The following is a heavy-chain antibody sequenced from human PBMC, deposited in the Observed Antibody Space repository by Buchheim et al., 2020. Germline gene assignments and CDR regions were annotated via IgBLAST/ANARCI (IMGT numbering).Heavy chain of an antibody. CDR2: ISSSSSYI. J-gene: IGHJ4*02. V-gene: IGHV3-21*01. CDR3: ARMFRYYDFWSGYYHFDY. CDR1: GFTFSSYS. D-gene: IGHD3-3*01. Sequence: EVQLVESGGGLVKPGGSLRLSCAASGFTFSSYSMNWVRQAPGKGLEWVSSISSSSSYIYYADSVKGRFTISRDNAKNSLYLQMNSLRAEDTAVYYCARMFRYYDFWSGYYHFDYWGQGTL.